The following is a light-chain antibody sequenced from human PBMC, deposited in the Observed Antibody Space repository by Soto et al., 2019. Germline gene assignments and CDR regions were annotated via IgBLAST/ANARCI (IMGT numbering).Light chain of an antibody. CDR3: FSYTYSNLV. CDR1: ASDIGDNNY. CDR2: EVR. V-gene: IGLV2-14*01. J-gene: IGLJ2*01. Sequence: QSVLTQPASVSGSLGQSITISCTGTASDIGDNNYVSWYQHHPGKAPKLIIFEVRFRPSGVSSRFSGSKSGDTASLTISGLQAEEEADYFCFSYTYSNLVLGGGTKLTVL.